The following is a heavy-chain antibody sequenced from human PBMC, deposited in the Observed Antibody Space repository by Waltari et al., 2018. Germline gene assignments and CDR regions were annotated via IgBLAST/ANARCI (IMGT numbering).Heavy chain of an antibody. J-gene: IGHJ5*02. CDR2: IYYIGST. CDR3: ARGKVRYCSSTSCYEGGWFDP. CDR1: GGSISSGGYY. D-gene: IGHD2-2*01. Sequence: QVQLQESGPGLVKPSQTLSLPCTVSGGSISSGGYYWSWTRQHPGKGLEWIGYIYYIGSTYYNPSLKSLVTISVDTSKNQFSLKLSSVTAADTAVYYCARGKVRYCSSTSCYEGGWFDPWGQGTLVTVSS. V-gene: IGHV4-31*01.